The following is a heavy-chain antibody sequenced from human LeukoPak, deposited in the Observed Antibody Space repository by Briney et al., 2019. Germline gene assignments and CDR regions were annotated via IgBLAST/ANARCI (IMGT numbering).Heavy chain of an antibody. D-gene: IGHD2-15*01. J-gene: IGHJ6*02. CDR2: ISWDESTT. CDR1: GLSIGDNS. Sequence: GGSLRLSCTASGLSIGDNSMHWVRQAPGKGLEWVSLISWDESTTYYSDSVKGRFTVSRDSSKNSLHLQMNSLRTEDTALYYCARGPNRWWVVSRNWGMDVWGQGTTVTVSS. V-gene: IGHV3-43*01. CDR3: ARGPNRWWVVSRNWGMDV.